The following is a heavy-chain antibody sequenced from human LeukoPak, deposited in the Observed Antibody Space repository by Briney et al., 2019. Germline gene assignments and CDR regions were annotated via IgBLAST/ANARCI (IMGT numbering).Heavy chain of an antibody. Sequence: SETLSLTCTVSGGSISSSSYYWGRIRQPPGKGLEWIGSIYYGGSTYYNPSLKSRVTISVDTSKNQFSLNLSSVTAADTAVYYCARHGGRSGGTMGALDYWGQGTLVTVSS. J-gene: IGHJ4*02. CDR1: GGSISSSSYY. V-gene: IGHV4-39*01. CDR3: ARHGGRSGGTMGALDY. CDR2: IYYGGST. D-gene: IGHD2-15*01.